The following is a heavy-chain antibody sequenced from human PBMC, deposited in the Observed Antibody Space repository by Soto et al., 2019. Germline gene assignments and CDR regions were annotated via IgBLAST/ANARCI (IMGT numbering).Heavy chain of an antibody. D-gene: IGHD1-7*01. V-gene: IGHV4-4*02. CDR1: GGSFTSNNW. CDR3: ASRDPGTSVDY. J-gene: IGHJ4*02. CDR2: IYRTGSI. Sequence: SETLSLTCAVSGGSFTSNNWWTWVRQPPGQGLEWIGGIYRTGSINYNPSLKSRVTISLDKSENQFSLKVTSLTAADTAVYYCASRDPGTSVDYWGQGTLVTVSS.